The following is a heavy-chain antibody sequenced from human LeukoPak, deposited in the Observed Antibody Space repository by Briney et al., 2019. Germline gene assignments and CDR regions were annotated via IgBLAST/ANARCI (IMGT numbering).Heavy chain of an antibody. V-gene: IGHV3-33*08. J-gene: IGHJ6*03. D-gene: IGHD2-2*02. CDR3: ARGQYCSGTNCYIPYHFYFYMDV. CDR1: GFTFSSYG. Sequence: PGGSLRLSCAASGFTFSSYGMHWVRQAPGKGLEWVAVIWYGGSNKYYADSVKGRFTISRDTAKNSLYLQMNSLRAEDTAVYYCARGQYCSGTNCYIPYHFYFYMDVWGKGTTVTVSS. CDR2: IWYGGSNK.